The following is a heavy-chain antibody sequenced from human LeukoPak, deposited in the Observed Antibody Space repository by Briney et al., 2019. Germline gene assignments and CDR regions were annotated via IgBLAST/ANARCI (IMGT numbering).Heavy chain of an antibody. J-gene: IGHJ4*02. CDR2: ISGSGSTI. CDR3: ARAFDY. Sequence: GGSLRLSCAASGFTFSSFQMNWVRQAPGKGLEWVSYISGSGSTIYYADSVKGRFTISRDNAKNSLHLQMNGLTAGDTAVYYCARAFDYWGQGTLVTVSS. CDR1: GFTFSSFQ. V-gene: IGHV3-48*03.